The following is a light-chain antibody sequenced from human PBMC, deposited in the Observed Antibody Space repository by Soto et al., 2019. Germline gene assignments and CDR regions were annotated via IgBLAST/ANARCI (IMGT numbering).Light chain of an antibody. CDR2: RNN. CDR3: AAWDDSLSGRVV. CDR1: SSNIGSNY. J-gene: IGLJ2*01. Sequence: QSVLTQPPSASGTPGQRVTISCFGSSSNIGSNYVYWYQQLPGTAPKLLIYRNNQRPSGVPDRFSGSKSGTSASLAISGLRSEDEAEYYCAAWDDSLSGRVVFGGGTKVTVL. V-gene: IGLV1-47*01.